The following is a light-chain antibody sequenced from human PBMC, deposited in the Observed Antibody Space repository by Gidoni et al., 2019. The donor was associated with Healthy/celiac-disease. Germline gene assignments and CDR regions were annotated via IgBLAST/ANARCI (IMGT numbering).Light chain of an antibody. CDR3: CSYAGSFRV. V-gene: IGLV2-23*01. CDR1: SSDVGSYNL. CDR2: EGS. J-gene: IGLJ3*02. Sequence: QSALTQPASVSGPPGQSITISCTGTSSDVGSYNLVSWYQQHPGKAPKLMIYEGSKRPSGVSNRFSGSKSGNTASLTISGLQAEDEADYYCCSYAGSFRVFGGGTKLTV.